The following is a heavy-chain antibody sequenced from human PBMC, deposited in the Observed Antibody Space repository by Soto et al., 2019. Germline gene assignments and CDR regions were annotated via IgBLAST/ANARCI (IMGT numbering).Heavy chain of an antibody. CDR2: IYPGDHET. D-gene: IGHD6-13*01. CDR3: ARSPRSSPYFDY. CDR1: GYTFSNFW. J-gene: IGHJ4*02. Sequence: GESLKISCQSSGYTFSNFWIGWVRQLPGKGLEWMGIIYPGDHETRYSPSFHGKVTISADRSISTAYLQWNSLEASDTAFYFCARSPRSSPYFDYWGQGALVTVSS. V-gene: IGHV5-51*01.